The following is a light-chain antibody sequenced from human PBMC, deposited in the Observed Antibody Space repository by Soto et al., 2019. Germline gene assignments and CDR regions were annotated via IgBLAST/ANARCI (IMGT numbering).Light chain of an antibody. J-gene: IGKJ1*01. Sequence: DIQMTQSPSSLSASVGDGVTIRCRASQSITSYLNSYQQKPGKAPKLLIYGASSLQSGVPSRFSGSGSGTVFTLTISSLQPDDFATYYCQHYNSYSEAFGQGTKVDIK. CDR2: GAS. V-gene: IGKV1-5*01. CDR3: QHYNSYSEA. CDR1: QSITSY.